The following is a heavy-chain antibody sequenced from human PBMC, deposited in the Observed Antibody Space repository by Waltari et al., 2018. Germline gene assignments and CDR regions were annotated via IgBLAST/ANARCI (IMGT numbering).Heavy chain of an antibody. CDR3: ARPIEMATISYAFDI. J-gene: IGHJ3*02. D-gene: IGHD5-12*01. Sequence: EVQLVQSGVEVKKPGESLKISCKGSGYSFTSYWIGWVRQMPGKGLVWMGVIYPGYSDTRYSPSFQGQVTISADKSISTAYLQWNSLKASDTAMYYCARPIEMATISYAFDIWGQGTMVTVSS. CDR2: IYPGYSDT. V-gene: IGHV5-51*01. CDR1: GYSFTSYW.